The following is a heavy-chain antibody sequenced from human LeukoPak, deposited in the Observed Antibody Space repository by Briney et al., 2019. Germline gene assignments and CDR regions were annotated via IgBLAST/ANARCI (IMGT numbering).Heavy chain of an antibody. J-gene: IGHJ4*02. D-gene: IGHD2-2*01. Sequence: SETLSLTCTVSGGSISSGGYYWSWIRQHPGKGLEWIEYIYYSGSTYYNPSLKSRVTISVDTSKNQFSLKLSSVTAADTAVYYCARGHLGYCSSTSCSGEDYWGQGTLVTVSS. V-gene: IGHV4-31*03. CDR2: IYYSGST. CDR1: GGSISSGGYY. CDR3: ARGHLGYCSSTSCSGEDY.